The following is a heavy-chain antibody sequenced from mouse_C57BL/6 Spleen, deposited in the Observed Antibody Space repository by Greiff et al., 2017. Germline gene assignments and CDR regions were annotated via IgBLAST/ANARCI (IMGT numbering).Heavy chain of an antibody. CDR1: GYTFTTYP. CDR3: VRGYGSSRAWFAY. D-gene: IGHD1-1*01. Sequence: VKLMESGAELVKPGASVKMSCKASGYTFTTYPIDWMKQNHGKSLEWIGNFHPYNDDTKYNEKFKGKATLTVEKSSSTVYLELRRLTSEDSAVEDCVRGYGSSRAWFAYWGQGTLVTVSA. CDR2: FHPYNDDT. J-gene: IGHJ3*01. V-gene: IGHV1-47*01.